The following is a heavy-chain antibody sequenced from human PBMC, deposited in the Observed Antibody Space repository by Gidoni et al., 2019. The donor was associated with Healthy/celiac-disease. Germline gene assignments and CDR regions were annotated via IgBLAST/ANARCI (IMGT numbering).Heavy chain of an antibody. V-gene: IGHV1-18*01. CDR3: ASQYCSGGSCYFNAFDI. Sequence: QVQLVQSGAEVKKPGASVKVSCKASGYTFTSYGISWVRQAPGQGLEWMGWISAYNGNTNYAQKLQGRVTMTTDTSTSTAYMELRSLRSDDTAVYYCASQYCSGGSCYFNAFDIWGQGTMVTVSS. D-gene: IGHD2-15*01. J-gene: IGHJ3*02. CDR2: ISAYNGNT. CDR1: GYTFTSYG.